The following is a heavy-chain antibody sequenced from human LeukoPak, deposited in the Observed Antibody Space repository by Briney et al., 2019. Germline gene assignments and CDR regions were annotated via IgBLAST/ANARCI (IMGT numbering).Heavy chain of an antibody. J-gene: IGHJ4*02. D-gene: IGHD3-10*01. CDR1: GGSISSSSYH. CDR2: IYYSRST. Sequence: SGPGLVHPPETLSLTRTVSGGSISSSSYHWGWIRQPPGTGLEWIGSIYYSRSTYYHPSLKSRVPISVDTSKNQFSLKLSSVTAADTGVYYSARHESLLLWFGELSPFLAYWGQGALVTVSS. V-gene: IGHV4-39*01. CDR3: ARHESLLLWFGELSPFLAY.